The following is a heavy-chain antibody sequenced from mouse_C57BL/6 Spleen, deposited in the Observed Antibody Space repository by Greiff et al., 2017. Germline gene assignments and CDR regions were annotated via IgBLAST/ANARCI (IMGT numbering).Heavy chain of an antibody. CDR1: GYTFTSDW. D-gene: IGHD1-1*01. V-gene: IGHV1-55*01. CDR3: ARHYGSSGLDY. CDR2: IYPGSGST. Sequence: QVQLQQPGAELVKPWASVKMSCTASGYTFTSDWITWVKQRPGQGLELIGDIYPGSGSTNYNEQFKSKSTLTGDTSSSTAYMQLSSLTSEDSAVYYCARHYGSSGLDYWGQGTTLTVSS. J-gene: IGHJ2*01.